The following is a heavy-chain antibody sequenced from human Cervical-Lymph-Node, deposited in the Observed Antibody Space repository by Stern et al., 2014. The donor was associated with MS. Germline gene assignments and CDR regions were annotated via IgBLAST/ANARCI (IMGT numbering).Heavy chain of an antibody. D-gene: IGHD3-10*01. CDR2: CDPEDGET. CDR3: AGMVRDDWYFDL. V-gene: IGHV1-24*01. CDR1: GYTLTELS. Sequence: VQLVESGAEVKKPGASVKVSCKVSGYTLTELSMHWVRQAPGKGLEWMGGCDPEDGETIDAQKFQGRVTMTEDTSTDTAYMELSSLRSEDTAVYYCAGMVRDDWYFDLWGRGTLVTVSA. J-gene: IGHJ2*01.